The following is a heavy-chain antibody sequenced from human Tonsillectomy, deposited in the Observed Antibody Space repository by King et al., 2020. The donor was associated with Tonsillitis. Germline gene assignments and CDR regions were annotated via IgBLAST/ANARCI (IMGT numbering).Heavy chain of an antibody. J-gene: IGHJ6*02. CDR2: TYYSGST. D-gene: IGHD3-10*01. V-gene: IGHV4-39*01. CDR3: VRHPVPYYFGPVQRYYYGMDV. Sequence: QLQESGPGLVKPSETLSLTCTVSGGSISSGNYYWGWIRQPPGKGLEWIGSTYYSGSTYYNQSLKSRVTISVDTSKNQFYLKLSSVTATDTAVYYCVRHPVPYYFGPVQRYYYGMDVWGQGTTVTVSS. CDR1: GGSISSGNYY.